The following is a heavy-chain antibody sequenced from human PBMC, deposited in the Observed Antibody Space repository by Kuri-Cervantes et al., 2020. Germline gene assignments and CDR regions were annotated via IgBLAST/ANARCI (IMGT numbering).Heavy chain of an antibody. CDR1: GFTFNTYG. J-gene: IGHJ3*01. V-gene: IGHV3-64*02. CDR3: ARGAGWGNPNAFDV. Sequence: GESLKISCVASGFTFNTYGMHWVRQAPGKGLEYVSAISSNGGSTYYADSVKGRFTISRDNSKNTLYLQMGSLRAEDTAVYYCARGAGWGNPNAFDVWGLGTMVTVSS. D-gene: IGHD3-16*01. CDR2: ISSNGGST.